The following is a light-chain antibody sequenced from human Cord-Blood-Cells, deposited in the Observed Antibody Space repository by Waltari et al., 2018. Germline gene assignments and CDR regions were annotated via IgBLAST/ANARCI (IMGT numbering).Light chain of an antibody. Sequence: SCRASQSVSSSYLAWYQQKPGQAPRLLIYGASSRATGIPDRFSGSGPGTDFTLTISRLEPEDFAVYYCQQYGSSPRTFGQGTKVEIK. CDR2: GAS. CDR3: QQYGSSPRT. CDR1: QSVSSSY. V-gene: IGKV3-20*01. J-gene: IGKJ1*01.